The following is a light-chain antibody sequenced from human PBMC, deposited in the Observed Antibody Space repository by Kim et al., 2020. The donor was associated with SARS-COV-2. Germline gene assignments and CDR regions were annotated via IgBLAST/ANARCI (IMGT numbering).Light chain of an antibody. CDR2: AIS. J-gene: IGKJ2*01. Sequence: LSPGDSATLACRASQSVSSSYLAWYQQKPGEAPRLLIYAISSRATGIPDRFSGSGSGTDFTLTISRLEPEDFAVYYCQQYGSSHYTFGQGTKLEI. V-gene: IGKV3-20*01. CDR3: QQYGSSHYT. CDR1: QSVSSSY.